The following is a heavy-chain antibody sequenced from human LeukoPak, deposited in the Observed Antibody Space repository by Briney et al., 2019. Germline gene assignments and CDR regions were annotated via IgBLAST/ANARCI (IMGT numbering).Heavy chain of an antibody. Sequence: PSETLSLTCAVYGGSFSGHYWSWIRQPPGKGLEWIGEINHSGSTNYNPSLKSRVTISVDTSKNQFSLKLSSVTAADTAVYYCARAIAVADEDDYWGQGTLVTVSS. CDR2: INHSGST. V-gene: IGHV4-34*01. CDR1: GGSFSGHY. J-gene: IGHJ4*02. D-gene: IGHD6-19*01. CDR3: ARAIAVADEDDY.